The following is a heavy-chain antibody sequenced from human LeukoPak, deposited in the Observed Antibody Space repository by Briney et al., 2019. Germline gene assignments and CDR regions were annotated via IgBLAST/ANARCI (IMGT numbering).Heavy chain of an antibody. V-gene: IGHV3-7*03. Sequence: PGGSLRLSCAASGFTFSSYWMSWVRQAPGKGLERVANIKQDGSEKYYVDSVKGRFTISRDNAKNSLYLQMNSLRAEDTAVYYCARIAVAGTVWFDPWGQGTLVTVSS. J-gene: IGHJ5*02. CDR1: GFTFSSYW. D-gene: IGHD6-19*01. CDR3: ARIAVAGTVWFDP. CDR2: IKQDGSEK.